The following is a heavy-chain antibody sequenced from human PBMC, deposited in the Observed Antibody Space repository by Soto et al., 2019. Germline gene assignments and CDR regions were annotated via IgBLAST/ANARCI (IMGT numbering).Heavy chain of an antibody. Sequence: QVQLQESGPGLVKPSETLSLTCTVSGGSISSYYWSWIRQPPGKGLEWIGYIYYSGSTNYKPSLKSRVTISVDTSKNQFSLKLSSVTAADTAVYYCARTTVTTFGPLYYYYYMDVWGKGTTVTVSS. D-gene: IGHD4-17*01. V-gene: IGHV4-59*01. J-gene: IGHJ6*03. CDR1: GGSISSYY. CDR3: ARTTVTTFGPLYYYYYMDV. CDR2: IYYSGST.